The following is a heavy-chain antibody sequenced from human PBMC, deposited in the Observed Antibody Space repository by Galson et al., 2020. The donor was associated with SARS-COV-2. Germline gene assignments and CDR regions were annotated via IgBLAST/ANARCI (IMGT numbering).Heavy chain of an antibody. CDR2: SKSKTDGGTT. D-gene: IGHD3-3*01. Sequence: GGSLRLSCAASGFTFSNAWMSWVRQAPGKGLERVGRSKSKTDGGTTDYAAPVKGRFTISRDDSKNTLYLQMSSLKTEDTAVYYCTTHEVDDFWSDDYWGQGTLVTVSS. CDR3: TTHEVDDFWSDDY. CDR1: GFTFSNAW. V-gene: IGHV3-15*01. J-gene: IGHJ4*02.